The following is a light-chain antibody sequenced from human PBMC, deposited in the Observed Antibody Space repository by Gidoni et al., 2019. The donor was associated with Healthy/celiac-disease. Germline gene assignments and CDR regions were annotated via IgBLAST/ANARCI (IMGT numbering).Light chain of an antibody. J-gene: IGKJ3*01. CDR3: QQSYSAFS. CDR1: QSINNY. CDR2: AAS. Sequence: DIQITQSPSSLSASVGDRVTITCRASQSINNYLNWYQQKAGKAPKLLIYAASSLQSGVPSRFSSSGSGTDFTLTISSLQLEDFATYYCQQSYSAFSFGPGTKVDIK. V-gene: IGKV1-39*01.